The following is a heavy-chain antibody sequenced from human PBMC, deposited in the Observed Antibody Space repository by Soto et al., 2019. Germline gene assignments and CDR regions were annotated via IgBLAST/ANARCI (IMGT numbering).Heavy chain of an antibody. Sequence: EVQLVESEGGLVQRGGSLRLSCAASGFTFNYYWMHWVHQAPGQGLVWVAHIQNDGSRTTYADSVKGRFTTSRDNAKNTMYLQMNSLRAEHTAVYYCARGDLGGFDLWGQGTTVTVSS. D-gene: IGHD2-21*02. CDR3: ARGDLGGFDL. CDR2: IQNDGSRT. V-gene: IGHV3-74*01. CDR1: GFTFNYYW. J-gene: IGHJ3*01.